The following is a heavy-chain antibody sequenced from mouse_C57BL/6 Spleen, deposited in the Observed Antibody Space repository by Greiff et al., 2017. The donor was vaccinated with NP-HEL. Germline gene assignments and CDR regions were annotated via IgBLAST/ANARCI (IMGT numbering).Heavy chain of an antibody. CDR3: AREKRSYAMDY. Sequence: QVQLQQPGTELVKPGASVQLSCQASGYTFTSYWMHWVKQRPGQGLEWIGNINPSNGGTNYNEKFKSKATLTVDKSSSTAYMQLSSLTSEDSAVYYCAREKRSYAMDYWGQGTSVTVSS. J-gene: IGHJ4*01. CDR1: GYTFTSYW. V-gene: IGHV1-53*01. CDR2: INPSNGGT.